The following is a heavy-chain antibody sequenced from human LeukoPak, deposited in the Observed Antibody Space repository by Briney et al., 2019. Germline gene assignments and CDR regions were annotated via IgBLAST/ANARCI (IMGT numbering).Heavy chain of an antibody. CDR2: ISSSGVYI. Sequence: GGALRLSCAASGCTFNMYTMNGVRQAPGKGLDWVSSISSSGVYIYYADSVKGRFTISRDNAKNSLYLQMNSLRADDTAVYYCTRDRRLQLWSPAGFDYWGQGTLVTASS. D-gene: IGHD5-18*01. J-gene: IGHJ4*02. V-gene: IGHV3-21*01. CDR3: TRDRRLQLWSPAGFDY. CDR1: GCTFNMYT.